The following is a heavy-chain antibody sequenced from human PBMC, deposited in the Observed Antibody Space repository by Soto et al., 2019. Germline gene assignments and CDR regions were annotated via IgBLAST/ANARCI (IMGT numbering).Heavy chain of an antibody. CDR2: IFPIFGTA. Sequence: GASVKLSCKASGGTFSSYAISWVRQAPGQGLEWMGGIFPIFGTANYAQKFQGRVTITADECTSTAYMELSSLRSEDTAVYYCARGSTYYYDSSGYPDAFDIWGQGTMVTVSS. J-gene: IGHJ3*02. D-gene: IGHD3-22*01. V-gene: IGHV1-69*13. CDR1: GGTFSSYA. CDR3: ARGSTYYYDSSGYPDAFDI.